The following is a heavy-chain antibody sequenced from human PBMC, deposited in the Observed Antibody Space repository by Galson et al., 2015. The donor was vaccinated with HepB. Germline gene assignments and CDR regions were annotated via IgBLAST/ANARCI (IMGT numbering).Heavy chain of an antibody. CDR3: ARVLSGNPYATFDS. CDR2: INQDGSET. D-gene: IGHD2-8*01. Sequence: SLRLSCAASGFTFNTYWMDWVRQAPGKGLEWVANINQDGSETYYVGSVKGRFTISRDNAKNSLYLQMNSLRAEDTAVYYCARVLSGNPYATFDSWGRGTLVTVSS. V-gene: IGHV3-7*01. J-gene: IGHJ4*02. CDR1: GFTFNTYW.